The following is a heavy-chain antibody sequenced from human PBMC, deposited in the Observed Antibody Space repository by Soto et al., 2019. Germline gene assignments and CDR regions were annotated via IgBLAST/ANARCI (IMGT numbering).Heavy chain of an antibody. Sequence: EVQLLESGGKLVQPGGSLTLSCAASGFTFSTYAMAWVRQAPGKGLEWVSGVSASGLNTDYADPVKGRFYISRDNSKNPVSLHMNSLRAEDTALYYCAKDGPRRTSGYVFDYWGQGTPVTVSS. CDR1: GFTFSTYA. J-gene: IGHJ4*02. D-gene: IGHD5-18*01. CDR2: VSASGLNT. V-gene: IGHV3-23*01. CDR3: AKDGPRRTSGYVFDY.